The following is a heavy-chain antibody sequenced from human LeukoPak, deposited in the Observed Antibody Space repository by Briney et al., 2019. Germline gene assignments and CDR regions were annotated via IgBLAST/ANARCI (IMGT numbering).Heavy chain of an antibody. D-gene: IGHD5-24*01. J-gene: IGHJ4*02. Sequence: GGSLRLSCTSSGFTFSTSGMHWVRQAPGKGLEWVAFIYNDGSRIYIADSVKGRFTISRDNSRNTLYVYMSSLRVEDTAVYYCARDNDYNWAGYDYWGQGTLVTVSS. CDR1: GFTFSTSG. V-gene: IGHV3-33*08. CDR2: IYNDGSRI. CDR3: ARDNDYNWAGYDY.